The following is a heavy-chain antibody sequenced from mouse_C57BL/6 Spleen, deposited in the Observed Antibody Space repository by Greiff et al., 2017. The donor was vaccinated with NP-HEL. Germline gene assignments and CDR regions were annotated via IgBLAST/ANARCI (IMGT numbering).Heavy chain of an antibody. Sequence: VQLVESGGGLVKPGGSLKLSCAASGFTFSSYAMSWVRQTPEKRLEWVATISDGGSYTYYPDNVKGRFTISRDNAKNNLYLPMSQLKSEDTAMYYCARVVYDGPAWFAYWGQGTLVTVSA. V-gene: IGHV5-4*01. J-gene: IGHJ3*01. D-gene: IGHD1-2*01. CDR3: ARVVYDGPAWFAY. CDR2: ISDGGSYT. CDR1: GFTFSSYA.